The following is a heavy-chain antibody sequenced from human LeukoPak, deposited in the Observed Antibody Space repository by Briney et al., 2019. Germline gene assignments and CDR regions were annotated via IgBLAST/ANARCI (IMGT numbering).Heavy chain of an antibody. J-gene: IGHJ3*02. Sequence: PGGSLRLSCAASGFTFSSSAMSWVRQAPGKGLEWVSAISNNGGYTYYADSVQGRFTISRDNAKNSLYLQMNSLRAEDTAVYYCARLIVATTYDAFDIWGQGTMVTVSS. V-gene: IGHV3-23*01. D-gene: IGHD5-12*01. CDR1: GFTFSSSA. CDR3: ARLIVATTYDAFDI. CDR2: ISNNGGYT.